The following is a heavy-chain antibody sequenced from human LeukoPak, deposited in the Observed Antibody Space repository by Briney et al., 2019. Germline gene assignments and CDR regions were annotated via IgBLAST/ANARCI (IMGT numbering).Heavy chain of an antibody. CDR2: IYYSGST. D-gene: IGHD3-22*01. CDR1: GGSISSYY. V-gene: IGHV4-59*01. J-gene: IGHJ4*02. CDR3: ARGPTRYYYYDSSGYYDY. Sequence: SETLSLTCTVSGGSISSYYWSWIRQPPGKGLEWIGYIYYSGSTNYNPSLRSRVTISVDTSKNQFSLKLSSVTAADTAVYYCARGPTRYYYYDSSGYYDYWGQGTLVIVSS.